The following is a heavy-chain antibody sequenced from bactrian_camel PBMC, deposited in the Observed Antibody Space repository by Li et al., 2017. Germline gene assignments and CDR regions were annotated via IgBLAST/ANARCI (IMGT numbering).Heavy chain of an antibody. J-gene: IGHJ4*01. CDR1: GYSPCTYN. V-gene: IGHV3S55*01. CDR3: KTRCRSTDY. CDR2: IGYGAT. Sequence: QLVESGGGSVQAGGSLRLSCKYSGYSPCTYNLSWYRQAPGKEREFVSTIGYGATSYADSVKGRFTVSQDNNKNTLYLQMNSLKPEDTAMYYCKTRCRSTDYLGQGTQVTVS.